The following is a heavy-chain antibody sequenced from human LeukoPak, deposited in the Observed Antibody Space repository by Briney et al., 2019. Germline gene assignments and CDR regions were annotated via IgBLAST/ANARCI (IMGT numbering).Heavy chain of an antibody. CDR3: TTLPNDWFDP. CDR2: IKSKTDGGTT. Sequence: GALRLSCAASGFTFSNAWISWVRPAPGKGLEWVGRIKSKTDGGTTDYAAPVKGRFTISRDDSKNTLYLQMNSLKTEDTAVYYCTTLPNDWFDPWGQGTLVTVSS. CDR1: GFTFSNAW. J-gene: IGHJ5*02. V-gene: IGHV3-15*01. D-gene: IGHD1-1*01.